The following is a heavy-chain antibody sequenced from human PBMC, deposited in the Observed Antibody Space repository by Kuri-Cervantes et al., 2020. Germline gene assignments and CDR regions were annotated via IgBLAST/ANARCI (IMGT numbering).Heavy chain of an antibody. CDR3: ARRGDNFEYRGSYYYFDF. J-gene: IGHJ4*02. Sequence: ESLKISCTVSGGSISSYYWSWIRQPPGKGLECIGYIYYSGSTIYNPSLESRLTISLDTSKNQFSLKLRSVTAADTAVYYCARRGDNFEYRGSYYYFDFWGQGTLVTVSS. D-gene: IGHD1-26*01. CDR2: IYYSGST. V-gene: IGHV4-59*08. CDR1: GGSISSYY.